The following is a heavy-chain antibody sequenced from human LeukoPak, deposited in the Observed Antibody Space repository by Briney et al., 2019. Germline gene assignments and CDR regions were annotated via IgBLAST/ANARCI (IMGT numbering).Heavy chain of an antibody. CDR3: ARGGGIAAHDAFDI. D-gene: IGHD6-6*01. Sequence: DPGGSLRLSCAASGFTFSNYAMHWVRQAPGKGLEWVAFIRYDGSNKYYADSVKGRFTISRDNSKNTLYLQMNSLRAEDTAVYYCARGGGIAAHDAFDIWGQGTMVTVSS. J-gene: IGHJ3*02. CDR2: IRYDGSNK. V-gene: IGHV3-30*02. CDR1: GFTFSNYA.